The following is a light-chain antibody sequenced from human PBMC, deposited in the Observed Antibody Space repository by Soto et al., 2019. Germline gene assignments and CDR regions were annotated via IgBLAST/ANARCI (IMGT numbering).Light chain of an antibody. V-gene: IGLV9-49*01. CDR3: GADHGSGSNFVV. Sequence: QLVLTQPPSASASLGASVTLTCTLSSGYSNYKVDWYQQRPGKGPRFVMRVRTGGIVGSKGDGIPDRFSVLGSGLNRYLTIKNIQEEDESDYHCGADHGSGSNFVVFGGGTKLTVL. J-gene: IGLJ2*01. CDR2: VRTGGIVG. CDR1: SGYSNYK.